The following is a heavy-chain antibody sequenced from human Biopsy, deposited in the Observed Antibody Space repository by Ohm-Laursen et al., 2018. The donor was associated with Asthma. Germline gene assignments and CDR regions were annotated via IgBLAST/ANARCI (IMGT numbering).Heavy chain of an antibody. CDR2: LTGDGSQK. CDR3: ARTYYDFWTGQVNDAFAI. J-gene: IGHJ3*02. V-gene: IGHV3-7*01. Sequence: SLRLSCSASGFTFGNFWMSWARQTPGKGLEWVATLTGDGSQKFYVDSVTGRFTISRDNSKNSLFLQMSSLRSEDTAVYYCARTYYDFWTGQVNDAFAIWGQGTMVTVSS. D-gene: IGHD3-3*01. CDR1: GFTFGNFW.